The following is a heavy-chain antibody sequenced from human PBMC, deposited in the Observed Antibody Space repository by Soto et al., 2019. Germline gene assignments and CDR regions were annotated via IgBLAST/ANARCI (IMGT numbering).Heavy chain of an antibody. CDR2: MYHTGTT. Sequence: PSETLSLTCGVSGGSVSRGGYSWNWIRQPPGKGLEWIGYMYHTGTTNYNPSLKSRVTISIDSSQNQFSLRLTSVTAADTAVYFCARDVGGNHVQPSDLWGQGTLVTVSS. J-gene: IGHJ5*02. CDR3: ARDVGGNHVQPSDL. V-gene: IGHV4-30-2*01. CDR1: GGSVSRGGYS. D-gene: IGHD2-15*01.